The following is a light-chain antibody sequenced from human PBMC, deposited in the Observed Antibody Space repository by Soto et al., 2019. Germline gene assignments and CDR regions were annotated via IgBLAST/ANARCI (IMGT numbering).Light chain of an antibody. CDR3: CSYVGSYTSYV. J-gene: IGLJ1*01. CDR2: DVT. V-gene: IGLV2-11*01. CDR1: SSDVGSYNF. Sequence: QSALTQPRSVSGSPGQSVTISCTGTSSDVGSYNFVSWYQQHPGKAPKFLIYDVTKRPSGVADRCSGSKSGNTASLTISGVLYDDEADYYCCSYVGSYTSYVFGTGTKLTVL.